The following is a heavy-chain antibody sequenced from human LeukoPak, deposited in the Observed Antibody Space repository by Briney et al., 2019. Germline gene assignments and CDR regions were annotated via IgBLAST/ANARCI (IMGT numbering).Heavy chain of an antibody. CDR2: ISGSGGST. Sequence: GGSLRLSCAASGFTFSSYAMSWVRQAPGKGLEWVSAISGSGGSTYYADSVKGRFTISRDDSQNTLYLQMNSLSAEDTAVYYCAKVETSGGANCYALDYWGRGTLVTVSS. CDR3: AKVETSGGANCYALDY. CDR1: GFTFSSYA. D-gene: IGHD2-2*01. J-gene: IGHJ4*02. V-gene: IGHV3-23*01.